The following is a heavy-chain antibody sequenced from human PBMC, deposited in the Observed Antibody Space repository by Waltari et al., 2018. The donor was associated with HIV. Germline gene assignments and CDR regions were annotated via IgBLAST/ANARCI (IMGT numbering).Heavy chain of an antibody. J-gene: IGHJ6*02. CDR2: INHSGST. CDR3: ARARLVSRGQYCSTTSCLPHYYYYYGMDV. V-gene: IGHV4-34*01. CDR1: GGSFSGSY. Sequence: QVQLRQWGAGLLKPSETLSLTCAVYGGSFSGSYWSWIRQPPGKGLGWIGEINHSGSTNYNPSLKRRVTISVDTSKNQFSLKLTSVTAADTAVFYCARARLVSRGQYCSTTSCLPHYYYYYGMDVWGQGTTVTVSS. D-gene: IGHD2-2*01.